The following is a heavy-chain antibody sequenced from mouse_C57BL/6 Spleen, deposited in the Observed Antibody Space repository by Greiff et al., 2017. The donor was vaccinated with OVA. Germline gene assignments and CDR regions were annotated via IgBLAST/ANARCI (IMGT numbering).Heavy chain of an antibody. D-gene: IGHD3-2*02. V-gene: IGHV1-54*01. CDR1: GYAFTNYL. CDR3: ARQAQATRGYFDY. J-gene: IGHJ2*01. Sequence: ESGAELVRPGTSVKVSCKASGYAFTNYLIEWVKQRPGQGLEWIGVINPGSGGTNYNEKFKGKATLTADKSSSTAYMQLSSLTSEDSAVYFGARQAQATRGYFDYWGQGTTLTVSS. CDR2: INPGSGGT.